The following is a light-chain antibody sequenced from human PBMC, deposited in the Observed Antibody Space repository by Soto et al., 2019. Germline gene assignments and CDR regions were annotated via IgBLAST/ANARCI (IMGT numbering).Light chain of an antibody. V-gene: IGKV1-5*01. CDR1: QGISDW. J-gene: IGKJ1*01. CDR3: QQYNSYPWT. CDR2: DVS. Sequence: DIQMTQSPSTLSASVGDRVTITCRASQGISDWLAWYQQKPGKAPKLLIYDVSRLESGVPSRFSGSGSGTEFTLTISSLQPDDFATYYCQQYNSYPWTFGQGTKVEIQ.